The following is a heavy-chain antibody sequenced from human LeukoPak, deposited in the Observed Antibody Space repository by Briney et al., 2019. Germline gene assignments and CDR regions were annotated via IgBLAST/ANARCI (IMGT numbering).Heavy chain of an antibody. CDR2: IYYSGST. Sequence: SETLSLTCTVSGGSISSYYWSWIRQPPGKGLEWIGYIYYSGSTYYNPSLKSRVTISVDTSKNQFSLKLSSVTAADTAVYYCARRMVRGVDFDYWGQGTLVTVSS. D-gene: IGHD3-10*01. CDR3: ARRMVRGVDFDY. J-gene: IGHJ4*02. CDR1: GGSISSYY. V-gene: IGHV4-59*04.